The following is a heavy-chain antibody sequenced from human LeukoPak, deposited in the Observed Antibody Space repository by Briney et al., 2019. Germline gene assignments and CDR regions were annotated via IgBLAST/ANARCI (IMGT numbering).Heavy chain of an antibody. CDR1: GGSFKGYY. CDR3: ARDDYGVGVFDY. J-gene: IGHJ4*02. D-gene: IGHD4-17*01. Sequence: SETLSLTCTVSGGSFKGYYWSWIRQSPGKGLEWIGYIYYSGSTNYNPSLKSRVTISVDTSKNQFSLKLSSVTAADTAAYYCARDDYGVGVFDYWGQGTLVTVSS. V-gene: IGHV4-59*01. CDR2: IYYSGST.